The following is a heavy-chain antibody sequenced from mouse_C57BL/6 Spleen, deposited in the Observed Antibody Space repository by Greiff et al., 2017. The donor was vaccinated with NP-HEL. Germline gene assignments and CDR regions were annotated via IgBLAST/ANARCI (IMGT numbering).Heavy chain of an antibody. CDR3: TLYYYGGYFDY. V-gene: IGHV6-3*01. D-gene: IGHD1-1*01. CDR2: IRLKSDNYAT. Sequence: EVKVEESGGGLVQPGGSMKLSCVASGFTFSNYWMNWVRQSPEKGLEWVAQIRLKSDNYATHYAESVKGRFTISRDDSKSSVYLQMNNLRAEDTGIYYCTLYYYGGYFDYWGQGTTLTVSS. CDR1: GFTFSNYW. J-gene: IGHJ2*01.